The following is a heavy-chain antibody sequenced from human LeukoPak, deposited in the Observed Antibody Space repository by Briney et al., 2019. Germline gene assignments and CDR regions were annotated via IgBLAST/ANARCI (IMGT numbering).Heavy chain of an antibody. J-gene: IGHJ4*02. CDR3: ARDIGDSNFVAYYFDY. CDR1: GYTFTGYY. D-gene: IGHD4-11*01. CDR2: INPNSGGT. V-gene: IGHV1-2*02. Sequence: ASVKVSCKASGYTFTGYYMHWVRQAPGQGPEWMGWINPNSGGTKYVEKFQGRVTMTRDTSISTASMELSRLRSDDTAVYYCARDIGDSNFVAYYFDYWGQGTLVTVSS.